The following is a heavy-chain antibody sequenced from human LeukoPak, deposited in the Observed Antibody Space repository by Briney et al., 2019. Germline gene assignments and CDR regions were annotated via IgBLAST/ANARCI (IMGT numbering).Heavy chain of an antibody. J-gene: IGHJ4*02. CDR3: VRWTAGTTEDS. Sequence: SETLSLTCAVYGGSFSGYYWNWIRQPPGQGLEWIGSLSNSGNTYYNPSLKSRVTISVDTSKNEFSLKLSSVTAADTAVYYCVRWTAGTTEDSWGQGTLVTVSS. V-gene: IGHV4-34*01. CDR1: GGSFSGYY. D-gene: IGHD1-1*01. CDR2: LSNSGNT.